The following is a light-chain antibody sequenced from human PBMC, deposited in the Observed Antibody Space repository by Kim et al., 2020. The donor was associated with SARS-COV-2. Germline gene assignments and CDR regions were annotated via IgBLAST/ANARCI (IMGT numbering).Light chain of an antibody. CDR3: QQYGTTPLT. V-gene: IGKV3-20*01. CDR2: AAS. CDR1: QTVPGNF. Sequence: EIVLTQSPGSLSLSPGERATLSCRASQTVPGNFFAWYQHKPGQAPRLLIYAASSRATGIPDRFSGSGSGTDLSLTLSRLEPEDFAVYYCQQYGTTPLTFGQGTKLEI. J-gene: IGKJ2*01.